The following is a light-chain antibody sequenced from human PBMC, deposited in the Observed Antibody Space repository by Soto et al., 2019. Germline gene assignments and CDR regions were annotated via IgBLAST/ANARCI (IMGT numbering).Light chain of an antibody. V-gene: IGKV3-15*01. CDR1: QSVSSD. Sequence: EIVMTQSPTTLSVSPGERATLYCRASQSVSSDLAWYQQKPGQAPRLLIYGASTRATGIPARFSGSGSGTEFTLTISTLQSEDFAVYYCQQYNNWPPMYTFGPGTKLEIK. J-gene: IGKJ2*01. CDR2: GAS. CDR3: QQYNNWPPMYT.